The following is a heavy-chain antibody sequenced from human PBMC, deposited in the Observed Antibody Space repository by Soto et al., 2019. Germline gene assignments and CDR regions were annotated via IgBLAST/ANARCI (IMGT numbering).Heavy chain of an antibody. J-gene: IGHJ4*02. D-gene: IGHD1-26*01. CDR1: GFTFSDYY. CDR3: TTTPEWELYFDH. V-gene: IGHV3-72*01. Sequence: EVQLVESGGGLVQPGGSLSLSCAASGFTFSDYYMDWVRRAPGKGLEWVGRIRNKANSYTTEYAASEKGRFTISRDDSKNSLYLQMNSLKTEDTAVYYCTTTPEWELYFDHWGQGTLLTVSS. CDR2: IRNKANSYTT.